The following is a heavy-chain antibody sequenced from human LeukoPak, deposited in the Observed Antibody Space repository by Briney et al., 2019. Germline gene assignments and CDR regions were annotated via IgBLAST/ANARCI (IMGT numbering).Heavy chain of an antibody. CDR2: FDPEIDES. D-gene: IGHD7-27*01. CDR1: GSALADLT. J-gene: IGHJ4*02. V-gene: IGHV1-24*01. Sequence: ASVKVSCKVSGSALADLTMNWVRQAPGKGLEWMGGFDPEIDESICVQKLQGRVTMTEDISRDTAYMELSNVTSEDTAVYYCAVHSGDGLDHWGQGTLVIVSS. CDR3: AVHSGDGLDH.